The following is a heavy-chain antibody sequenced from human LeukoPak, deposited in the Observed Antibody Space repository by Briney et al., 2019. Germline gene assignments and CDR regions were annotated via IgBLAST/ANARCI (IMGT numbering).Heavy chain of an antibody. CDR3: ARYDIVVVVAARFDP. J-gene: IGHJ5*02. CDR1: GGSISSGGYY. CDR2: IYYSGST. V-gene: IGHV4-31*03. Sequence: SETLSLTCTGSGGSISSGGYYWSWIRQHPGKGLEWIGYIYYSGSTYYNPSLKSRVTISVDTSKNQFSLKLSSVTAADTAVYYCARYDIVVVVAARFDPWGQGTLVTVSS. D-gene: IGHD2-15*01.